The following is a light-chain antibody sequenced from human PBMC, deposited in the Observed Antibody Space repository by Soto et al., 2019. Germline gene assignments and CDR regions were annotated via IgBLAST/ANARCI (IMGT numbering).Light chain of an antibody. CDR2: EVN. CDR1: SSDVGGYNY. J-gene: IGLJ1*01. V-gene: IGLV2-8*01. Sequence: SALTQPPSPSGSPGQSVTISRPGTSSDVGGYNYVSWYQQHPGKAPKLMIYEVNKRPSGVPDRFSASKSGNTASLTVSGLQAEDGADYYCSSYAGSNILFGTGTKVTVL. CDR3: SSYAGSNIL.